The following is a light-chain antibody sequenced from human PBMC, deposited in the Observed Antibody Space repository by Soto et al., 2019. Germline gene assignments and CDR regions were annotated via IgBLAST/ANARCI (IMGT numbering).Light chain of an antibody. CDR2: EVT. Sequence: QSALTQPPSASGSPGQSVTISCTATSSDIGGYNYVSWYQQHPGKAPKLMIYEVTKRPSGVPDRFSGSKSGYTASLTVSGLQAEDEADYYCCSHTGSNNFVVFGGGTKLTVL. CDR3: CSHTGSNNFVV. CDR1: SSDIGGYNY. V-gene: IGLV2-8*01. J-gene: IGLJ2*01.